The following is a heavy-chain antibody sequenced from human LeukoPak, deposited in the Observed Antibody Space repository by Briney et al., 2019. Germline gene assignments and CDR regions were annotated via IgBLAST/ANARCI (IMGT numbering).Heavy chain of an antibody. CDR2: ISGSGGST. V-gene: IGHV3-23*01. CDR1: GFTFSSHA. J-gene: IGHJ4*02. Sequence: PGGSMTLSCAASGFTFSSHAMNWVRQAPGKGLEWVSGISGSGGSTYYADSVKGRFTISRDNSNNTLYLQMNSLRAEDTAVYYCAKEWQQSYWGQGTLVTVSS. CDR3: AKEWQQSY. D-gene: IGHD3-10*01.